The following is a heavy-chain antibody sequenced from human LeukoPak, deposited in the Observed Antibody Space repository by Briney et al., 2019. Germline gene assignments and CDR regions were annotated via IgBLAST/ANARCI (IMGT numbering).Heavy chain of an antibody. D-gene: IGHD6-19*01. J-gene: IGHJ4*02. CDR2: IYYSGST. Sequence: SQTLSLTCAVSGGSISSYYWSWIRQPPGKGLEWIGYIYYSGSTNYNPSLKSRVTISVDTSKNQFSLKLSSVTAADTAVYYCARDSSGSDFDYWGQGTLVTVSS. CDR1: GGSISSYY. V-gene: IGHV4-59*01. CDR3: ARDSSGSDFDY.